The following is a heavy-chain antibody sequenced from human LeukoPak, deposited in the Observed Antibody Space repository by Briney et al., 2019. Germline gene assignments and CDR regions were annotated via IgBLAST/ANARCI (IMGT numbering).Heavy chain of an antibody. V-gene: IGHV4-30-2*01. D-gene: IGHD6-19*01. J-gene: IGHJ4*02. CDR2: IYHSGST. CDR1: GGSISSGAYY. CDR3: AREGGEQWQVFDN. Sequence: SETLSLTCIVSGGSISSGAYYWSWIRQPPGKGLEWIGYIYHSGSTYYNPSLKSRVSISVDRSKNQFSLNLSSVTAADTAVYYCAREGGEQWQVFDNWGQGALVTVSS.